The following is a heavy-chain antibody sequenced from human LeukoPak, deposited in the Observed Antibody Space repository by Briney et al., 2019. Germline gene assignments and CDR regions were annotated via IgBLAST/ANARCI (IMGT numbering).Heavy chain of an antibody. CDR2: IIPIFGTA. V-gene: IGHV1-69*05. CDR3: ARGALPMVTSGCGY. Sequence: SVKVSCKASGGTFSSYAISWVRQAPGQGLEWMGGIIPIFGTANYAQKFQGRVTITTDESTSTAYMELSCLRSEDTAVYYCARGALPMVTSGCGYWGQGTLVTVSS. D-gene: IGHD5-18*01. J-gene: IGHJ4*02. CDR1: GGTFSSYA.